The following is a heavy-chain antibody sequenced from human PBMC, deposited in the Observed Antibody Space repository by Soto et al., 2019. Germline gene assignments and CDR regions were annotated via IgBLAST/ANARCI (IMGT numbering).Heavy chain of an antibody. Sequence: SGPTLVNPTQTLTLTCTFSGFSLSTSGVGVGWISQPPGKALEWLALIYWDDDKRYSPSLKSRLTITKDTSKNQVVLTMTNMDPVDTATYYCALSYHYYDSSGYYEAEYFQHWGQGTLVTVSS. D-gene: IGHD3-22*01. J-gene: IGHJ1*01. CDR3: ALSYHYYDSSGYYEAEYFQH. V-gene: IGHV2-5*02. CDR2: IYWDDDK. CDR1: GFSLSTSGVG.